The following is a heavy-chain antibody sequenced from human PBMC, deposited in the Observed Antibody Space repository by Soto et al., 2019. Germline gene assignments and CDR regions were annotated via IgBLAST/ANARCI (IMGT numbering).Heavy chain of an antibody. CDR2: IGGSGGST. J-gene: IGHJ4*02. V-gene: IGHV3-23*01. CDR1: GFTFSSYA. D-gene: IGHD3-22*01. Sequence: PGGSLRLSCAASGFTFSSYAMSWVRQAPGKGLEWVSAIGGSGGSTYYADSVKGRFTISRDNSKNTLYLQVNSLRAEDTAVYYCAKDGATYYYDSSGYPDYWGQGTLVTVSS. CDR3: AKDGATYYYDSSGYPDY.